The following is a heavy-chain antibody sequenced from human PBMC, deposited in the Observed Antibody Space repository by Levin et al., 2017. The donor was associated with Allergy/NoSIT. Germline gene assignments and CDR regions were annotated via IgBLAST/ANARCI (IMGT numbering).Heavy chain of an antibody. CDR2: IYSGGST. V-gene: IGHV3-66*01. CDR1: GFTVSSNY. Sequence: GESLKISCAASGFTVSSNYMSWVRQAPGKGLEWVSVIYSGGSTYYADSVKGRFTISRDNSKNTLYLQMNSLRAEDTAVYYCSRLVLNNWFDPWGQGTLVTVSS. CDR3: SRLVLNNWFDP. D-gene: IGHD2-8*01. J-gene: IGHJ5*02.